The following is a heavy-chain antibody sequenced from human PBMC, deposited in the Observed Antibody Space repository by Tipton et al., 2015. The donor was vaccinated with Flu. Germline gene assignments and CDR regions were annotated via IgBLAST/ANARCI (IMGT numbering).Heavy chain of an antibody. CDR1: GFAFGTYT. D-gene: IGHD3-9*01. J-gene: IGHJ4*02. CDR2: ITWDGGRT. V-gene: IGHV3-43*01. Sequence: GSLRRSCAASGFAFGTYTMHWVRQAPGKGLEWVSFITWDGGRTYCADSVKGRFTISRDNSKNSLYLQMNSLTTEDTALYYCAKERARYFEDWGQGTLVTVSS. CDR3: AKERARYFED.